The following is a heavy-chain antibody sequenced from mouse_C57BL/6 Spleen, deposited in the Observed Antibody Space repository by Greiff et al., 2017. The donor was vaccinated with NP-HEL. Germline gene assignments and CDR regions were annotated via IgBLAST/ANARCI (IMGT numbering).Heavy chain of an antibody. CDR1: GYTFTDYY. CDR2: INPNNGGT. Sequence: EVQLQQSGPELVKPGASVKISCKASGYTFTDYYMNWVKQSHGKSLEWIGDINPNNGGTSYNQKFKGKATLTVDKSSSTAYMELRSLTSEDSAVYYCARAVGNYGPYYAMDYWGQGTSVTVSS. J-gene: IGHJ4*01. V-gene: IGHV1-26*01. CDR3: ARAVGNYGPYYAMDY. D-gene: IGHD2-1*01.